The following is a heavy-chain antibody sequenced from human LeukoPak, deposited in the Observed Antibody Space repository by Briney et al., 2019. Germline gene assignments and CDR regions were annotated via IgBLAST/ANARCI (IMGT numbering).Heavy chain of an antibody. J-gene: IGHJ4*02. V-gene: IGHV3-7*01. CDR3: ARDRGNDYNSYFFDY. Sequence: GGSLRLSCAASRFTFSTYWMSWVRQAPGKGLEWVANIKQDGREKYYVDSVKGRFTISRDNAKNSLYLQMNSLRAEDTAVYYCARDRGNDYNSYFFDYWGQGVLVTVSS. CDR1: RFTFSTYW. CDR2: IKQDGREK. D-gene: IGHD5-24*01.